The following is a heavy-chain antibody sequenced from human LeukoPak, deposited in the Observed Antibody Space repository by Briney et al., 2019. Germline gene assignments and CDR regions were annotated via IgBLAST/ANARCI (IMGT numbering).Heavy chain of an antibody. Sequence: GGSLRLSCAASGFTFDDYGMSWVRQAPGKGLEWVSGINWNGGSTGYADSVKGRFTISRDNAKNSLYLQMNSLRGEDMALYYCAKGLVGSSIADFFDYWGQGILVTVSS. J-gene: IGHJ4*02. CDR2: INWNGGST. D-gene: IGHD6-6*01. V-gene: IGHV3-20*04. CDR1: GFTFDDYG. CDR3: AKGLVGSSIADFFDY.